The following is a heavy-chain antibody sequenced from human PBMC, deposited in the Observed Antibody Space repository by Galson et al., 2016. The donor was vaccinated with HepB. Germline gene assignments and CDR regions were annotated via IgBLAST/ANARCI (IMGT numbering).Heavy chain of an antibody. J-gene: IGHJ3*02. CDR2: INLGGSA. Sequence: ETLSLTCAVYGGSFSSNYWNWIRQSPGKGLEWIGEINLGGSASYNPSLKSRVTISADTSKNQLSLSLTSVTAADTSVYYCARAKGDIVIVIEDSAFDIWGQGTVVTVSS. CDR1: GGSFSSNY. CDR3: ARAKGDIVIVIEDSAFDI. D-gene: IGHD3-16*02. V-gene: IGHV4-34*01.